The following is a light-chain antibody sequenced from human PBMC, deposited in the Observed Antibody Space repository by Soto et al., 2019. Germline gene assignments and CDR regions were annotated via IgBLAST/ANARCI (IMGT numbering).Light chain of an antibody. CDR1: QSVSIY. CDR3: QQRSNWPFT. V-gene: IGKV3-11*01. CDR2: DAS. J-gene: IGKJ5*01. Sequence: EIVLTQSPATLSLSPGERATLSCRASQSVSIYLAWYQQKPGQAPRLLIYDASNRATGIPARFSGSGSGTDFTLTISSLEPEDFAVYYCQQRSNWPFTFGQGTRLEI.